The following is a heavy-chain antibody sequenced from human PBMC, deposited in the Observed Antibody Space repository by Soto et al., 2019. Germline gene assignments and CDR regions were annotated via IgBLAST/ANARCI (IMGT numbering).Heavy chain of an antibody. CDR3: TTAPGEGYFDWLLVGTFDY. V-gene: IGHV3-15*01. J-gene: IGHJ4*02. Sequence: GGSLRLSCAASGFTFSNAWMSWVRQAPGKGLEWVGRIKSKTDGGTTDYAAPVKGRFTISRDDSKNTLYLQMNSLKTEDTAVYYCTTAPGEGYFDWLLVGTFDYWGQGTLVTVSS. CDR1: GFTFSNAW. D-gene: IGHD3-9*01. CDR2: IKSKTDGGTT.